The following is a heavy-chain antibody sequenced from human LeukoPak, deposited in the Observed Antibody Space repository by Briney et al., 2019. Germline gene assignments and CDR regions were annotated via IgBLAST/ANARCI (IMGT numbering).Heavy chain of an antibody. V-gene: IGHV5-51*01. CDR1: GYSFTSYW. D-gene: IGHD2-15*01. CDR2: IYPGDSDT. CDR3: ARPADRFSVSRYCSGGSCPFDY. Sequence: PGESLKISCKGSGYSFTSYWIGWVRQMPGKGLEWMGIIYPGDSDTRYSPSFQGQVTISADKSISTAYLQWSSLKASDTAMYYCARPADRFSVSRYCSGGSCPFDYWGQGTLVTVSS. J-gene: IGHJ4*02.